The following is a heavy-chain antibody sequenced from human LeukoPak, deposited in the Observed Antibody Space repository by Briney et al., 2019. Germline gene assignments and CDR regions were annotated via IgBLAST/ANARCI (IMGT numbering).Heavy chain of an antibody. J-gene: IGHJ4*02. V-gene: IGHV3-74*01. Sequence: GGSLRLSCAASGFTFSSYWMHWVRQAPGKGLVWVSRINSDGSSTSYADSVKGRFTNSRDNAKNTLYLQMNSLRAEDTAVYYCARDYGGVPLDYWGQGTLVTVSS. CDR2: INSDGSST. CDR1: GFTFSSYW. CDR3: ARDYGGVPLDY. D-gene: IGHD3-16*01.